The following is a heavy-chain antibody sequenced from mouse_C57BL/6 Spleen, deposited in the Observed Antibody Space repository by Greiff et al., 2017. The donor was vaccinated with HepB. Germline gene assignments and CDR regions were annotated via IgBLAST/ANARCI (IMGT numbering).Heavy chain of an antibody. J-gene: IGHJ3*01. CDR2: IYPGDGDT. Sequence: VQLQQSGPELVKPGASVKISCKASGYAFSSSWMNWVKQRPGKGLEWIGRIYPGDGDTNYNGKFKGKATLTADKSSSTAYMQLSSLTSEDSAVCFSARAGGEFAYWGQGTLVTVSA. V-gene: IGHV1-82*01. CDR1: GYAFSSSW. CDR3: ARAGGEFAY.